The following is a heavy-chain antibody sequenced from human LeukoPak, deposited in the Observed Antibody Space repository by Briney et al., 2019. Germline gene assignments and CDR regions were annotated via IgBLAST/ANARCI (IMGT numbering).Heavy chain of an antibody. CDR3: ARLAALSGGDYPAD. CDR2: IFYSGNT. D-gene: IGHD1-26*01. J-gene: IGHJ4*02. V-gene: IGHV4-59*08. Sequence: SETLSLTCTVSGVSISSYYWCWIRQPPGKGLEWIGYIFYSGNTIYTPSLRSRVTISAHKSKNHFSLRLRSVTAADTAVYYCARLAALSGGDYPADWGQGTLVTVSS. CDR1: GVSISSYY.